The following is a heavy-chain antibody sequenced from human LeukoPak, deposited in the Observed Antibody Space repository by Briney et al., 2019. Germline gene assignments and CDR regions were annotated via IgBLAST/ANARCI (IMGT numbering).Heavy chain of an antibody. CDR3: ARGPNRITMMIGDAFDI. J-gene: IGHJ3*02. D-gene: IGHD3-22*01. CDR2: IYTSGST. V-gene: IGHV4-4*07. Sequence: SETLSLTCTVSGGSISSYYWSWIRQPAGKGLEWIGRIYTSGSTSYNPSLKSRVTMSVDTSKNQFSLKLSSVTAANTAVYYCARGPNRITMMIGDAFDIWGQGTMVTISS. CDR1: GGSISSYY.